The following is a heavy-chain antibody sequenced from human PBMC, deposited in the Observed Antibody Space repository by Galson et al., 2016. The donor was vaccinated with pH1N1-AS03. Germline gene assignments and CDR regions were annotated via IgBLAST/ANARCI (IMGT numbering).Heavy chain of an antibody. V-gene: IGHV5-51*01. CDR2: FHPGDSDT. J-gene: IGHJ6*02. D-gene: IGHD4-11*01. Sequence: QSGAEVKKPGESLNISCQGSGYRFSTYFIAWVRQMPGKGLEWMGIFHPGDSDTKYHPSFQGLVTMSADKSTNTAYLHWSSLKASDTATYYCARHSQCTRGTCYSSDFYGLDVWGRGTAVTVS. CDR1: GYRFSTYF. CDR3: ARHSQCTRGTCYSSDFYGLDV.